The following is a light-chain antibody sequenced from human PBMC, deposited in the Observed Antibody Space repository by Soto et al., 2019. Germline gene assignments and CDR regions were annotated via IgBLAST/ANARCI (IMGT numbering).Light chain of an antibody. J-gene: IGLJ2*01. V-gene: IGLV2-23*02. CDR1: SNDIGGYNL. CDR2: EAS. Sequence: QSALTQPASVSGSPGQSITISCTGTSNDIGGYNLVSWYQQHPGKAPKLIIYEASERPSGVSDRFSGSRSGNTASLTISTLQAEDEADYSCCSFAGGATFVFGGGTKFTVL. CDR3: CSFAGGATFV.